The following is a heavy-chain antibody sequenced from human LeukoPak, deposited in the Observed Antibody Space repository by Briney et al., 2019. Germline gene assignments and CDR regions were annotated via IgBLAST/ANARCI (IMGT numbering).Heavy chain of an antibody. CDR2: IYYSGST. D-gene: IGHD2-2*01. V-gene: IGHV4-39*07. CDR3: ARYCSSTSCYRRDY. CDR1: GGSISSSSYY. J-gene: IGHJ4*02. Sequence: PSETLSLTCTVSGGSISSSSYYWGWIRQPPGKGLEWIGSIYYSGSTYYNPSLKSRVTISVDTSKNQLSLKLSSVTAADTAVYYCARYCSSTSCYRRDYWGQGTLVTVSS.